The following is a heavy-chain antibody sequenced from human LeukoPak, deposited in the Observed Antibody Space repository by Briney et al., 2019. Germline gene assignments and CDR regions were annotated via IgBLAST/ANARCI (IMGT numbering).Heavy chain of an antibody. V-gene: IGHV3-64*01. Sequence: GGSLRLSCAASGFTFSSYAMHWVRQAPGKGLEYVSAISSNGGSTCYANSVKGRFTISRDNSNNTLYLQMGSLRAEDMAVYYCARENRGPVDYWGQGTLVTVSS. J-gene: IGHJ4*02. CDR2: ISSNGGST. CDR3: ARENRGPVDY. CDR1: GFTFSSYA. D-gene: IGHD1/OR15-1a*01.